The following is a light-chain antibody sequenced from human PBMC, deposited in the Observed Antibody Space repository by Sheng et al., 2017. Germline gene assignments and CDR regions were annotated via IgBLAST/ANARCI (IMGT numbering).Light chain of an antibody. CDR1: QSISGW. V-gene: IGKV1-12*01. CDR2: LTS. CDR3: QQAVSFPYT. J-gene: IGKJ2*01. Sequence: DIQMTQSPSSVSASVGDRVTLTCRASQSISGWLAWYQQKPGKAPKLLIYLTSKLQRGVPIRGSXAVDLGQISVSPSVVCSLTMSLTYFCQQAVSFPYTFGLGDKAGNQT.